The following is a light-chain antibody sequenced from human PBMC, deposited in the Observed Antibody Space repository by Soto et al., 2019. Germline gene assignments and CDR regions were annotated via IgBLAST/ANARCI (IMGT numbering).Light chain of an antibody. CDR1: QSVSSN. J-gene: IGKJ1*01. Sequence: EIVMTQSPATLSVSPGERATLSCRASQSVSSNLAWYQQKPGQAPRLLIYGASTRATGIPARFSGTGSGTDFTLTVSRLQSEDFAVYYCQQYDNCPQTFGQGTKVEI. V-gene: IGKV3-15*01. CDR3: QQYDNCPQT. CDR2: GAS.